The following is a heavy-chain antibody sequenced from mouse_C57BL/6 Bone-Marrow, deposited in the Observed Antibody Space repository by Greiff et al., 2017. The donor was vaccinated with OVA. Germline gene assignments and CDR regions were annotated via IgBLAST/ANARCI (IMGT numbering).Heavy chain of an antibody. D-gene: IGHD1-1*01. V-gene: IGHV1-81*01. CDR1: GYTFTSYG. CDR3: ARSIRIYYYGSSPFAY. CDR2: IYPRSGNT. Sequence: QVQLQQSGAELARPGASVKLSCKASGYTFTSYGISWVKQRTGQGLEWIGEIYPRSGNTYYNEKFKGKATLTADKFSSTAYMELRSLTSEDSAVYFCARSIRIYYYGSSPFAYWGQGTLVTVSA. J-gene: IGHJ3*01.